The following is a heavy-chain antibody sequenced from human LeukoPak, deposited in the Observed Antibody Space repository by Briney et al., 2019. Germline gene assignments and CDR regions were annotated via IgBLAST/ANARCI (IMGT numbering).Heavy chain of an antibody. V-gene: IGHV1-69*06. CDR1: GGTFSSYA. J-gene: IGHJ4*02. D-gene: IGHD5-12*01. CDR3: AATYEARRDFDY. Sequence: ASVKVSCKASGGTFSSYAISWVRQAPGQGLEWMGGITPIFGTANYAQKFQGRVTITADKSTSTAYMELSSLRSEDTAVYYCAATYEARRDFDYWGQGTLVTVSS. CDR2: ITPIFGTA.